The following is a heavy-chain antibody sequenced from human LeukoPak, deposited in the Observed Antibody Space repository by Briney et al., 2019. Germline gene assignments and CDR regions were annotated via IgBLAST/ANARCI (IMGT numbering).Heavy chain of an antibody. CDR1: GFTFSNYW. CDR2: VNTDGSST. J-gene: IGHJ4*02. D-gene: IGHD3-10*01. Sequence: GGSLRLSCAASGFTFSNYWMHWVRQAPGKGLVWVSRVNTDGSSTTYADSVKGRFTISRDNAKNTLYLQMNSLRAEDTAVYYCARDSSGPRDWGQGTLVTVSS. V-gene: IGHV3-74*01. CDR3: ARDSSGPRD.